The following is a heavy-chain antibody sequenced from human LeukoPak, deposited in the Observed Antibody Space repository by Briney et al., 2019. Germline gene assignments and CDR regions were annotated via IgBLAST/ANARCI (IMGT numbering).Heavy chain of an antibody. CDR3: AKGRSSSVDY. V-gene: IGHV3-15*01. J-gene: IGHJ4*02. D-gene: IGHD6-6*01. CDR1: GFTFSNAW. CDR2: IKSKTDGGTT. Sequence: GGSLRLSCAASGFTFSNAWMSWVRQAPGKGLEWVGRIKSKTDGGTTDYAAPVKGRFTISRDNSKNTLYLQMNSLRAEDTAVYYCAKGRSSSVDYWGQGTLVTVSS.